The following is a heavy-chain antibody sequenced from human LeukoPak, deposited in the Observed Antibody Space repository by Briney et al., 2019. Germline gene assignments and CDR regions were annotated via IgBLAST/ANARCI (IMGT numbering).Heavy chain of an antibody. J-gene: IGHJ4*02. CDR3: ARATLVPAAYYFDY. Sequence: SETLSLTCTVSGGSMSSYYWSWIRQPPGKGLEWIGYIYYSGSTKYKPSLKSRVTISVDTSKNQFSLNLGSVTAADTAVYYCARATLVPAAYYFDYWGQGTLVTVSS. D-gene: IGHD2-2*01. V-gene: IGHV4-59*01. CDR2: IYYSGST. CDR1: GGSMSSYY.